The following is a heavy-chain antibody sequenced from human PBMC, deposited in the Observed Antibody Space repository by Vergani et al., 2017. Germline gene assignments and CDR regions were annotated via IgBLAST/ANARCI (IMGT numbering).Heavy chain of an antibody. J-gene: IGHJ5*02. V-gene: IGHV4-59*01. CDR3: ARDSGYSSSWGNWFDP. CDR1: GGSISSYY. Sequence: QVQLQESGPGLVKPSETLSLTCTVSGGSISSYYWSWIRHPPGKGLEWIGYIYYSGSTNYNPSLKSRVTISVDTSKNQFSLKLSSVTAADTAVYYCARDSGYSSSWGNWFDPWGQGTLVTVSS. CDR2: IYYSGST. D-gene: IGHD6-13*01.